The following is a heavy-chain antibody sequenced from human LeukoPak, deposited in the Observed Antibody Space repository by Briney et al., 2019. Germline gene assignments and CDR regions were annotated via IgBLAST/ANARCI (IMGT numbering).Heavy chain of an antibody. CDR3: ARDQLGGYCGSTRCYTSFNS. CDR2: ISSSSYI. D-gene: IGHD2-2*02. V-gene: IGHV3-21*04. Sequence: PGGSLRLSCAASGFTFSSYSMNWVRQAPGKGLEWVSSISSSSYIYYADSVKGRLTISRDNAKNSLYLQMNSLRAEDTAVYYCARDQLGGYCGSTRCYTSFNSWGQGTLVTVSS. CDR1: GFTFSSYS. J-gene: IGHJ4*02.